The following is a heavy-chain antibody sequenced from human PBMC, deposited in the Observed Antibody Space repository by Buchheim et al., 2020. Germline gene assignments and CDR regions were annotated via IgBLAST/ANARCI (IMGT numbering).Heavy chain of an antibody. V-gene: IGHV4-34*01. CDR3: ARDPKGYIVVVPAGRTGFDP. CDR2: INHSGST. D-gene: IGHD2-2*01. CDR1: GGSFSGYY. J-gene: IGHJ5*02. Sequence: QVQLQQWGAGLLKPSETLSLTCAVYGGSFSGYYWSWIRQPPGKGLEWIGEINHSGSTNYNPSLKGRVTISVDTSKNQFSLKLSSVTAADTAVYYCARDPKGYIVVVPAGRTGFDPWGQGTL.